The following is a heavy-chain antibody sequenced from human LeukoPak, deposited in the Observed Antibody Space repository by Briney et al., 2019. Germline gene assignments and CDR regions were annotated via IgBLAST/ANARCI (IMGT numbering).Heavy chain of an antibody. CDR1: GGSISSYY. CDR3: ARGPGGYSYGYYFAV. Sequence: PSETLSLTCAVSGGSISSYYWSWIRQPPGKGLEWIGFFYYSGSTNYNPSLKSRVTISVDTSKNHFSLKLSSVTAADTAVYYCARGPGGYSYGYYFAVWGQGTLVTVSS. CDR2: FYYSGST. V-gene: IGHV4-59*01. D-gene: IGHD5-18*01. J-gene: IGHJ4*02.